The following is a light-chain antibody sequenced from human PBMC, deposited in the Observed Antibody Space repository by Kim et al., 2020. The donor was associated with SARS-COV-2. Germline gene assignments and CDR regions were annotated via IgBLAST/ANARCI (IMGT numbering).Light chain of an antibody. CDR1: ALPKQY. CDR2: KDS. J-gene: IGLJ2*01. V-gene: IGLV3-25*03. Sequence: SYELTQPPSLSVSPGQTARITCSGDALPKQYAYWYQQKPGQAPILVIYKDSERPSGIPERFSGSSSGTTVTLTISGVQEKDEADYFCQSGDGSDTVFGGGTQLTVL. CDR3: QSGDGSDTV.